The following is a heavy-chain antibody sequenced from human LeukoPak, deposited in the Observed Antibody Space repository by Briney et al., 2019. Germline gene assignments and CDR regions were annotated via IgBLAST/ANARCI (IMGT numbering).Heavy chain of an antibody. V-gene: IGHV3-33*01. CDR2: IWFDGSNK. J-gene: IGHJ4*02. CDR1: GFIFSNDA. Sequence: GRSLRLSCAASGFIFSNDAMHWVRQAPGKGLEWVAFIWFDGSNKHYADSVKGRFTISRDNSKNTLYLQMNSLRAEDTAVYYCARGEYYFDYWGQGTLVTVSS. CDR3: ARGEYYFDY.